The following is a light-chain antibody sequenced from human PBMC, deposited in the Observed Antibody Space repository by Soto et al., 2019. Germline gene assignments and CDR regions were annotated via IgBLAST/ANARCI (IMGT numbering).Light chain of an antibody. V-gene: IGKV3-20*01. CDR2: GAS. CDR1: QSVSSD. CDR3: KQYGSARGK. J-gene: IGKJ1*01. Sequence: EIVLTQSPAPLPLSPGERATLSCRASQSVSSDLAWYQQKPAQAPRLLIYGASSRATGVPDRFSGSGSGTGFTLTVGRLEPEDVEGYYCKQYGSARGKVGKGTEEDI.